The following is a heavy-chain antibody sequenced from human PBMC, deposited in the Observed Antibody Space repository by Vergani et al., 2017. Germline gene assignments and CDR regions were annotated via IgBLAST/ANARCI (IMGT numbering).Heavy chain of an antibody. D-gene: IGHD2-2*01. CDR3: AKDMPQKPPDIVVVPAARDPIGWFDP. J-gene: IGHJ5*02. CDR2: IYSGGST. Sequence: EVQLVESGGGLVQPGGSLRLSCAASGFTVSSNYMSWVRQAPGKGLEWVSVIYSGGSTYYADSVKGRFTISRDNSKNTLYLQRNSLRDEDTAVYYCAKDMPQKPPDIVVVPAARDPIGWFDPWGQGTLVTVSS. V-gene: IGHV3-66*01. CDR1: GFTVSSNY.